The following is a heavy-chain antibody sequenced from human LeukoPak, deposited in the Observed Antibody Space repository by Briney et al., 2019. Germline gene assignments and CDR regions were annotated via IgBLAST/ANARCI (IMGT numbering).Heavy chain of an antibody. J-gene: IGHJ4*02. CDR2: ISGSGDST. V-gene: IGHV3-23*01. D-gene: IGHD6-19*01. CDR1: GFTFSSYG. Sequence: GGSLRLSCAGSGFTFSSYGMSWVRQAPGKGLEWVSGISGSGDSTYYADSVKGRFTISRDNSKNTLYLQMNSLRAEDTAVYYCARRSGIAVAGAFDYWGQGTLVTVSS. CDR3: ARRSGIAVAGAFDY.